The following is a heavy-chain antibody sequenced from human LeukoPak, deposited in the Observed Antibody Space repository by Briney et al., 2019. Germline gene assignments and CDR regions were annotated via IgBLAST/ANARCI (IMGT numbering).Heavy chain of an antibody. V-gene: IGHV4-59*01. CDR3: ARGLYYYGSGKPLNYFDY. CDR2: VYYSGST. J-gene: IGHJ4*02. Sequence: SETLSLTCPVSGGSISSDFWNWIRQPPGKGLEWIGSVYYSGSTNYNPSLNSRVTISVDTSKNQFSLRLSSVTAADTAVYYCARGLYYYGSGKPLNYFDYWGQGTLVTVSS. D-gene: IGHD3-10*01. CDR1: GGSISSDF.